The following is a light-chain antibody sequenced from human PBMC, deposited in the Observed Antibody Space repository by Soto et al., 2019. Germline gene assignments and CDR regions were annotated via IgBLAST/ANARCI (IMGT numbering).Light chain of an antibody. CDR2: DND. CDR3: GTWDTGLSAGV. J-gene: IGLJ2*01. V-gene: IGLV1-51*01. Sequence: QSVLTQPPSVSAAPGQRVTISCSGSASNVGTQFVSWYQHRPGAAPKLLIYDNDERPSAMPDRFSGSKSDTSATLTITGVQTGDEADYYCGTWDTGLSAGVFGGGTKVTVL. CDR1: ASNVGTQF.